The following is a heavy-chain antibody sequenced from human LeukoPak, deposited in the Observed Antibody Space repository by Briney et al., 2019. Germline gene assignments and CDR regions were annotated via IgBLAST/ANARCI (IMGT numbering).Heavy chain of an antibody. CDR2: IYTSGST. V-gene: IGHV4-4*07. Sequence: SETLSLTCTVSGGSISSYYWSWIRQPAGKGLEWIGRIYTSGSTNYNPYLKSRVTMSVDTSKNQFSLKLSSVTAADTAVYYCARDNSVRDEAWWFNPWGQGTLVTVSS. CDR3: ARDNSVRDEAWWFNP. D-gene: IGHD5-24*01. CDR1: GGSISSYY. J-gene: IGHJ5*02.